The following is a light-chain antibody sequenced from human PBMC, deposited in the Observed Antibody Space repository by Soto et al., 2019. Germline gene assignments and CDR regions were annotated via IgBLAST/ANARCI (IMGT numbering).Light chain of an antibody. CDR3: QQYAVSPWT. CDR2: GAS. V-gene: IGKV3-20*01. J-gene: IGKJ1*01. Sequence: EIVLTQSPGTLSLSPGERATLSCRASQSVSSNYLAWYQQKPGQAPRLLIYGASNRATGNPDRFSGSESGKAFTLTITRVEPEDFAMYFCQQYAVSPWTFGQRTKVEIK. CDR1: QSVSSNY.